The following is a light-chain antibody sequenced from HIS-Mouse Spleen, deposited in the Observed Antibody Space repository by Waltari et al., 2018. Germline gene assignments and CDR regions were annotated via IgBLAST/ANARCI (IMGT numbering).Light chain of an antibody. CDR3: YSTDSSGNHRV. J-gene: IGLJ2*01. V-gene: IGLV3-10*01. Sequence: SYELTQPPSVSVSPGQTARITCPGDALTNKYAYWYQQKSGQAPVLVIYEDSKRPSGIPERFSGSSSGTMATLTISGAQVEDEADYYCYSTDSSGNHRVFGGGTKLTVL. CDR2: EDS. CDR1: ALTNKY.